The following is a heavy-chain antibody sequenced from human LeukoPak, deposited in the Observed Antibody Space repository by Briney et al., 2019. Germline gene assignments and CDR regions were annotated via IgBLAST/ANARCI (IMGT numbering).Heavy chain of an antibody. V-gene: IGHV3-23*01. Sequence: GESLRLSCAASGFTFSSHAMSWVRQAPGKGLEWVSGISASGRTTYYADSVKGRFTISRDNSKNTLYVQMNSLRAEDTAVYYCAKLGYNYGSGYEDWGQGTLVTVSS. D-gene: IGHD5-18*01. CDR3: AKLGYNYGSGYED. CDR1: GFTFSSHA. J-gene: IGHJ4*02. CDR2: ISASGRTT.